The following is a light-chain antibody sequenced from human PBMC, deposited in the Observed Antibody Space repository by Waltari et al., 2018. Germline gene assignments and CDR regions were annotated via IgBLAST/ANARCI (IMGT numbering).Light chain of an antibody. CDR2: GAS. V-gene: IGKV3-15*01. CDR1: QSVSSS. Sequence: EIVMTQSPATLSLSPGERATLSCRASQSVSSSLAWYQQKPGQAPRLLIYGASSRATGIPDRFNGSGSGTDFTRTISSLEPEDVAVYYCLQRSNWPYSFGQGTKVEIK. CDR3: LQRSNWPYS. J-gene: IGKJ2*03.